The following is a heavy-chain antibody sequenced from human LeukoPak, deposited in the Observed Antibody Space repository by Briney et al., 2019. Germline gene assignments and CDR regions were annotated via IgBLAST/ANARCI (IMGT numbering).Heavy chain of an antibody. CDR1: GGSISSGDYY. D-gene: IGHD5-12*01. CDR2: IYYSGST. Sequence: SKTLSLTCTVSGGSISSGDYYWSWIRQPPGKGLEWIGYIYYSGSTNYNPSLKSRVTISVDTSKNQFSLKLSSVTAADTAVYYCARGGGYDFGGDAFDIWGQGTMVTVSS. J-gene: IGHJ3*02. V-gene: IGHV4-61*08. CDR3: ARGGGYDFGGDAFDI.